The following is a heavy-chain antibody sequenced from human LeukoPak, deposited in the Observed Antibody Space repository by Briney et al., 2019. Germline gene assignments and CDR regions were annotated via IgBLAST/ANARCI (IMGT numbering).Heavy chain of an antibody. CDR3: TTMPLGYCSSVSCYAPSDY. J-gene: IGHJ4*02. V-gene: IGHV3-15*01. CDR1: GFTFSNAW. Sequence: GGSLRLSCAASGFTFSNAWMSWVRQAPGKGLEWVGRIYSKTDGGTTDYATPVKGRFTISRDDSKNTLYLQMNSLKTEDTAVYYCTTMPLGYCSSVSCYAPSDYWGQGTLVTVSS. D-gene: IGHD2-2*01. CDR2: IYSKTDGGTT.